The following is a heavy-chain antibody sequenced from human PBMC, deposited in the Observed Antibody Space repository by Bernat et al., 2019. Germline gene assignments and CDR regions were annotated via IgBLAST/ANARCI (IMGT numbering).Heavy chain of an antibody. D-gene: IGHD3-22*01. CDR3: AKEGAADGSSYYAYIDD. CDR1: GFTFSSHA. Sequence: QVLLLESGGGLVQPGRSLRLSCAASGFTFSSHAMNWVRQAPGKGLEWVAVVSYDGSSKYYLDSLKGRFTISRDNSKNTLYLQMNSLRAEDTAVYYCAKEGAADGSSYYAYIDDWGQGTPVTVSS. CDR2: VSYDGSSK. J-gene: IGHJ4*02. V-gene: IGHV3-30*18.